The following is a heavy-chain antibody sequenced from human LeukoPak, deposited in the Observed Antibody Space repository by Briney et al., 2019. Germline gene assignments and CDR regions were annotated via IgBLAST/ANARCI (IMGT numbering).Heavy chain of an antibody. CDR2: IYNGGGTT. V-gene: IGHV3-53*01. CDR1: GFKVSSND. J-gene: IGHJ4*02. Sequence: GGSLRLSCAVSGFKVSSNDMNWVRQAPGKGLEWVSIIYNGGGTTYYADSVQDRFTISRDNSKNTLYLQMNSLRAEDTALYYCARDAFMGYWGQGTLVTVSS. CDR3: ARDAFMGY. D-gene: IGHD3-10*01.